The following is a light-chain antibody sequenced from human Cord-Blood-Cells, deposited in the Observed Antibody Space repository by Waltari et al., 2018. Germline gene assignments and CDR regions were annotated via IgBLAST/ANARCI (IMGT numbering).Light chain of an antibody. CDR1: SPRSYY. CDR3: NSRDSSGNHVV. J-gene: IGLJ2*01. CDR2: GKN. V-gene: IGLV3-19*01. Sequence: SSELTPDPAVSVALGQTVRITCQGDSPRSYYANWYQQKPGQAPVLVIYGKNNRPSGIPDRFSGSSSGNTASLTITGAQAEDEADYYCNSRDSSGNHVVFGGGTKLTVL.